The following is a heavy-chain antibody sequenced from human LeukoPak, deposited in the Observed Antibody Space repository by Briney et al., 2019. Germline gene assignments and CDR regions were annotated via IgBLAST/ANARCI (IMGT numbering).Heavy chain of an antibody. J-gene: IGHJ2*01. Sequence: SVKVSCKASGGTFSSYAISWVRQAPGQGLEWMGRIIPVLGIANYAQKFQGRVPITADKSTSTASMELSSLRSEDTAVYYCACIAVAGTGYFDLWGRGTLVTVSS. D-gene: IGHD6-19*01. CDR2: IIPVLGIA. CDR3: ACIAVAGTGYFDL. V-gene: IGHV1-69*04. CDR1: GGTFSSYA.